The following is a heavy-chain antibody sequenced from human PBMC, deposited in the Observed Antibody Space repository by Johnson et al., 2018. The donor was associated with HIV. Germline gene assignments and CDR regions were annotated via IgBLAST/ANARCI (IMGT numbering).Heavy chain of an antibody. J-gene: IGHJ3*02. V-gene: IGHV3-30-3*01. CDR3: AREVNAFDI. CDR2: MSYDGSNN. D-gene: IGHD3-22*01. Sequence: QVQLVESGGGVVQPGGSLRLSCIASGFTLSDHAMHWVRQAPGKGLEWVAVMSYDGSNNYYADSVKGRFTISRDNAKTTLYLQMNSLRAEDTAVYYCAREVNAFDIWGQGTVVTVSS. CDR1: GFTLSDHA.